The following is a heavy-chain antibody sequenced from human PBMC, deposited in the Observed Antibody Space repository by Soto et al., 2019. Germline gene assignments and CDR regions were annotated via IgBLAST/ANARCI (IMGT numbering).Heavy chain of an antibody. J-gene: IGHJ3*02. Sequence: QVQLVQSGAEVKKPGSSVKVSCKASGGTFSSYTISWVRQAPGQGLEWMGRIIPILGIANYAQKFQGRVTITADKSTSTAYMELSSLRSEDTAVYYCASLKMVRGVSDAFDIWGQGTMVTVSS. V-gene: IGHV1-69*02. D-gene: IGHD3-10*01. CDR2: IIPILGIA. CDR3: ASLKMVRGVSDAFDI. CDR1: GGTFSSYT.